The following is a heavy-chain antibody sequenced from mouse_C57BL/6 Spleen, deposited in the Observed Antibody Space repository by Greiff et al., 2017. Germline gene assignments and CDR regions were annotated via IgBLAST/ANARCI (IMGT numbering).Heavy chain of an antibody. V-gene: IGHV3-6*01. Sequence: VQLKESGPGLVKPSQSLSLTCSVTGYSITSGYYWNWIRQFPGNKLEWMGYISYDGSNNYNPSLKNRISITRDTSKNQFFLKLNSVTTEDTATYYCARGDWYFDYWGQGTTLTVSS. CDR3: ARGDWYFDY. J-gene: IGHJ2*01. CDR1: GYSITSGYY. D-gene: IGHD3-3*01. CDR2: ISYDGSN.